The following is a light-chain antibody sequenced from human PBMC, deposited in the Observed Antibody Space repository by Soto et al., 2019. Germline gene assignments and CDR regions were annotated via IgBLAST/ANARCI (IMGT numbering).Light chain of an antibody. CDR3: QQRSNWPPLYT. CDR1: QSVSSY. V-gene: IGKV3-11*01. J-gene: IGKJ2*01. CDR2: DAS. Sequence: EIVLTQSPATLSLSPGERATLSCRASQSVSSYLAWYQHKPGQAPRLLIYDASNRATGIPARFSGSGSGTDFTLTISSLEPEDFAVYYCQQRSNWPPLYTFGQGTQLEIK.